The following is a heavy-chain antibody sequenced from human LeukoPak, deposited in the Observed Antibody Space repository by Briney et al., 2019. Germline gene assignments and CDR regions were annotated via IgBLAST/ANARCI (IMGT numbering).Heavy chain of an antibody. D-gene: IGHD6-13*01. CDR1: GYTFTSYG. CDR2: INPSGGST. J-gene: IGHJ4*02. CDR3: ARGGSSPKRCFDY. Sequence: ASVKVSCKASGYTFTSYGISWVRQAPGQGLEWMGIINPSGGSTSYAQKFQGRVTMTRDTSTSTVYMELSSLRSEDTAVYYCARGGSSPKRCFDYWGQGTLVTVSS. V-gene: IGHV1-46*01.